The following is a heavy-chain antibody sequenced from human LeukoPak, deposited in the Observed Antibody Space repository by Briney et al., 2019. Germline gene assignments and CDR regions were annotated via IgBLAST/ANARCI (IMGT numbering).Heavy chain of an antibody. Sequence: PGGSLRLSCAASGFTFSSYSMNWVGRAPGKGLEWVSSISRSSSYIYYADSVKGRFTISRDNAKNSLYLQMNSLRAEDTAVYYCARDLGSSSLPDYYYYYGMDVWGQGTTVTVSS. J-gene: IGHJ6*02. V-gene: IGHV3-21*01. CDR2: ISRSSSYI. D-gene: IGHD6-6*01. CDR3: ARDLGSSSLPDYYYYYGMDV. CDR1: GFTFSSYS.